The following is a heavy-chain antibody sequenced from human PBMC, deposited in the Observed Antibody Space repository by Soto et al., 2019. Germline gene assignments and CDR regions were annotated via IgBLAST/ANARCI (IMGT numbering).Heavy chain of an antibody. J-gene: IGHJ5*02. D-gene: IGHD1-26*01. V-gene: IGHV4-59*01. Sequence: SETLSLTCTVSGGSISSYYWSWIRQPPGKGLEWIGYIYYSGSTNYNPSLKSRVTISVDTSKNQCSLKLSSVTAADTAVYYCARGYSGRSSAHPLFDPWGQGTLVTVSS. CDR2: IYYSGST. CDR3: ARGYSGRSSAHPLFDP. CDR1: GGSISSYY.